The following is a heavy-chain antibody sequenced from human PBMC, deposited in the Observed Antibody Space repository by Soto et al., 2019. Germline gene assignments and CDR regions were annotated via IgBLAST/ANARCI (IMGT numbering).Heavy chain of an antibody. CDR1: GFTFSSYG. CDR3: EKVPLRIEVAGQFDY. CDR2: ISYDGSNK. Sequence: VGSLRLSCAASGFTFSSYGMHWVRQAPGKGLEWVAVISYDGSNKYYADSVKGRFTISRDNSKNTLYLQMNSLRAEDTAVYYCEKVPLRIEVAGQFDYWGKGTRISX. D-gene: IGHD6-19*01. V-gene: IGHV3-30*18. J-gene: IGHJ4*02.